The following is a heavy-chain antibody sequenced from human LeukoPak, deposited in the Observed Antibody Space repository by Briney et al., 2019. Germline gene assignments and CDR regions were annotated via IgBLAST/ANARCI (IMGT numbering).Heavy chain of an antibody. CDR1: DYSITSDYY. D-gene: IGHD3-10*01. CDR3: AREGSTSGTQWFDP. V-gene: IGHV4-38-2*02. CDR2: IYHSGST. J-gene: IGHJ5*02. Sequence: SETLSQTCAVSDYSITSDYYWGWIRQPPGKGLEWIGSIYHSGSTYYNPSLKSRVTISVDTSKNQFSPKLTSVTAADTAVYYCAREGSTSGTQWFDPWVQGSLVAVSS.